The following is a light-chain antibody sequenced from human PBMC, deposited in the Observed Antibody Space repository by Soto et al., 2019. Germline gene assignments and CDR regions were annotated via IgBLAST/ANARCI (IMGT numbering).Light chain of an antibody. CDR3: QHSYSTSWT. Sequence: DIQMTQSPSSLSASVGDRVTITCRASQSISSYLNWYQQKPGKAPNLLIYAASSLQSGVPSRFSGSGSGTDFTLTISSLQPEDFATYYCQHSYSTSWTFGQGTKVEIK. CDR1: QSISSY. CDR2: AAS. V-gene: IGKV1-39*01. J-gene: IGKJ1*01.